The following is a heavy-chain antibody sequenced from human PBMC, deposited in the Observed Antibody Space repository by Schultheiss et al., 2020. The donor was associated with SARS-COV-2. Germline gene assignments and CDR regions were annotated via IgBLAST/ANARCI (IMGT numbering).Heavy chain of an antibody. J-gene: IGHJ4*02. CDR1: GGSISSYY. CDR3: ARGGDTIDY. D-gene: IGHD5-18*01. Sequence: SQTLSLTCTVSGGSISSYYWSWIRQPPGKGLEWIGYIYYSGSTNYNPSLKSRVTMSVDTSKNQFSLKLSSVTAADTAVYYCARGGDTIDYWGQGTLVTVSS. CDR2: IYYSGST. V-gene: IGHV4-59*12.